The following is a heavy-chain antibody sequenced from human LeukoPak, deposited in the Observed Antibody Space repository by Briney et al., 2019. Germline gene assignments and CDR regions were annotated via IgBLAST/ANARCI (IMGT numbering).Heavy chain of an antibody. V-gene: IGHV1-46*01. Sequence: ASVKVSCKASGYTFTSYYMHWVRQAPGQGLEWMGIINPSGGSTSYAQKFQGRVTMTRDTSTSTVYMELSSLRSEDTAVYYCARVKRDSSGYPAHAFDIWGQGTMVTVSS. CDR1: GYTFTSYY. J-gene: IGHJ3*02. D-gene: IGHD3-22*01. CDR2: INPSGGST. CDR3: ARVKRDSSGYPAHAFDI.